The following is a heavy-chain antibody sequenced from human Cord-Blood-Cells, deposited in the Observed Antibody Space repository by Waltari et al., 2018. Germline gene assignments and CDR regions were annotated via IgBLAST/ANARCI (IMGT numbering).Heavy chain of an antibody. V-gene: IGHV4-39*01. CDR2: IYYSGST. J-gene: IGHJ3*02. Sequence: QLQLQASAPALVKSPETLSLPSSVSGLSISTSSYSLGWIPQPPATGLVWIGSIYYSGSTYYNPSLKSRVPISVDTSKNQCSLKLSSVTAADSAVYYCARLEFGVIILAFDIWGQGTMVTVSS. CDR1: GLSISTSSYS. CDR3: ARLEFGVIILAFDI. D-gene: IGHD3-3*01.